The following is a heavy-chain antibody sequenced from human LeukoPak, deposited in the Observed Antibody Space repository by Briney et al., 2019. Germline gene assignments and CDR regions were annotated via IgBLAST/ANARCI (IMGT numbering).Heavy chain of an antibody. V-gene: IGHV4-59*01. Sequence: SETLSLTYTVSGGSISSYYWSWIRQPPGKGLEWIGYIYYSGSTNYNPSLKSRVTISVDTSKNQFSLKLSSVTAADTAVYYCARLSRVGSSGYHDAFDIWGQGTMVTVSS. CDR3: ARLSRVGSSGYHDAFDI. CDR1: GGSISSYY. CDR2: IYYSGST. J-gene: IGHJ3*02. D-gene: IGHD3-22*01.